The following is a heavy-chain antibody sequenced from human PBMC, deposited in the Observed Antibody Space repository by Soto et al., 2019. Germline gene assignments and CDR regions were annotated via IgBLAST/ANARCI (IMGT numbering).Heavy chain of an antibody. CDR2: ISGSGGST. Sequence: PGGSLRLSCAASGFTFSGYAMSWVRQAPGKGLEWVSAISGSGGSTYYADSVKGRFTISRDNSKNTLYLQMNSLRAEDTAVFYCAKDRIPSFDSSGYPYFDYWGQGTLVTVSS. CDR3: AKDRIPSFDSSGYPYFDY. CDR1: GFTFSGYA. D-gene: IGHD3-22*01. J-gene: IGHJ4*02. V-gene: IGHV3-23*01.